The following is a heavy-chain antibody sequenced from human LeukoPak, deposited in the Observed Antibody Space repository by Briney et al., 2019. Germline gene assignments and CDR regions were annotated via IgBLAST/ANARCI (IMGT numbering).Heavy chain of an antibody. V-gene: IGHV4-59*01. CDR3: ARESKLYSSGWDPYYYYMDV. Sequence: PSETLSLTCTVSGGSISSYYWSWIRQPPGKGLEWIGYIYYSGSTNYNPSLKSRVTISVDTSKNQFSLKLSSVTAADTAVYYCARESKLYSSGWDPYYYYMDVWGKGTTVTVSS. CDR1: GGSISSYY. J-gene: IGHJ6*03. CDR2: IYYSGST. D-gene: IGHD6-19*01.